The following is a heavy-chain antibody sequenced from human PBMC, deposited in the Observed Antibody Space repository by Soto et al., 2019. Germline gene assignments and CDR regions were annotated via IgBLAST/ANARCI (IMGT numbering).Heavy chain of an antibody. J-gene: IGHJ6*02. CDR1: GYTFTSYD. CDR3: AKSYGDCSTTSCLTLYDMDV. V-gene: IGHV1-18*01. D-gene: IGHD2-2*03. CDR2: ISAYNGKT. Sequence: ASVKVSCKASGYTFTSYDISWVRQAPGQGLEWMGWISAYNGKTNSAQKFQGRVTMTTETSTRTAYMELRSLRSDDTAVYYCAKSYGDCSTTSCLTLYDMDVWGQGTTVTVSS.